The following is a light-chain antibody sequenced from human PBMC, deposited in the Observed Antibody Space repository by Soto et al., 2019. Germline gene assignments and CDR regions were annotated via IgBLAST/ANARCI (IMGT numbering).Light chain of an antibody. CDR3: QHYNNWPRT. CDR1: QSVSSS. Sequence: EIVMTQSPATLSVSLGERATLSCRASQSVSSSLAWYQQRPGQAPRLLIYGASTRATGIPARFSGSGSGTEFTLTISSLQSEDFAFYYCQHYNNWPRTFGQGTKVEIK. V-gene: IGKV3-15*01. CDR2: GAS. J-gene: IGKJ1*01.